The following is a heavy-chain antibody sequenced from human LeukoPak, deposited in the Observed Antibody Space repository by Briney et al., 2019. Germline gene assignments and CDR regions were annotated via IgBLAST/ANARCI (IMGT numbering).Heavy chain of an antibody. D-gene: IGHD6-13*01. J-gene: IGHJ4*02. Sequence: PGGSLRLSCAASGFTFSSYAMSWVRQAPGKGLEWVTFIRYDGSNKYYADSVKGRFTISRDNSKNTVYLQMNSLGEEDTAVYYCAKGGIIAAATFDYWGQGTLVTVSS. CDR2: IRYDGSNK. CDR1: GFTFSSYA. V-gene: IGHV3-30*02. CDR3: AKGGIIAAATFDY.